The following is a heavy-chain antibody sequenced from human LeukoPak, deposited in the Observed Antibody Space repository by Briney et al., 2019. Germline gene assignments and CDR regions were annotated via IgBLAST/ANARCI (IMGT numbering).Heavy chain of an antibody. J-gene: IGHJ5*02. D-gene: IGHD4-17*01. Sequence: SETLSLTCTVSGGSISSYYWSWIRQPPGKGLEWIGYIYTSGSTNYNPSLKSRVTISVDTSKNQFPLKLSSVTAADTAVYYCARGKLRLSVVFWFDPWGQGTLVTVSS. CDR1: GGSISSYY. V-gene: IGHV4-4*09. CDR2: IYTSGST. CDR3: ARGKLRLSVVFWFDP.